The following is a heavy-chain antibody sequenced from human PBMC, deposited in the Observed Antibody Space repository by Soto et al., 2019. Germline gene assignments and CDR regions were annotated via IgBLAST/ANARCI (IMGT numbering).Heavy chain of an antibody. CDR1: GFTFSSYS. Sequence: EVQLVESGGGLVQPGGSLRLSCAASGFTFSSYSMNWVRQAPGKGLEWVSYISSGSSTIYYADSAKGRFTISRDNAQNSLYLQMNSLRAEDTAVYYCAKTYSSGRGAFDVWGQGTMVTVSS. D-gene: IGHD6-19*01. J-gene: IGHJ3*01. V-gene: IGHV3-48*01. CDR2: ISSGSSTI. CDR3: AKTYSSGRGAFDV.